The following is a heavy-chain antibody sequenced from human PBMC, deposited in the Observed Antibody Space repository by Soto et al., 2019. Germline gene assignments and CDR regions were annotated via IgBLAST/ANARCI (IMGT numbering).Heavy chain of an antibody. CDR1: GYTFTSYD. D-gene: IGHD3-3*02. CDR2: MNPNSGNT. CDR3: AEDSISFNRIYDPFDL. Sequence: ASVKVSFKASGYTFTSYDINWVRQATGQGLEWMGWMNPNSGNTGYAQKFQGRVTMTRNTSISTAYMELSSLRSEDTAVYYCAEDSISFNRIYDPFDLWGQGTRVTVSS. V-gene: IGHV1-8*01. J-gene: IGHJ3*01.